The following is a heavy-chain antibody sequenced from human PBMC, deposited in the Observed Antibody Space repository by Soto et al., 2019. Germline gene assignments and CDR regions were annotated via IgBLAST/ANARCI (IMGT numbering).Heavy chain of an antibody. CDR2: INPNSGGT. J-gene: IGHJ6*02. Sequence: ASVKVSCKASGYTFTGYYMHWVRQAPGQGLGWMGWINPNSGGTNYAQKFQGWVTMTRDTSISTAYMELSRLRSDDTAVYYCARGDNWNLSNMDVWGQGTTVTVSS. V-gene: IGHV1-2*04. D-gene: IGHD1-20*01. CDR3: ARGDNWNLSNMDV. CDR1: GYTFTGYY.